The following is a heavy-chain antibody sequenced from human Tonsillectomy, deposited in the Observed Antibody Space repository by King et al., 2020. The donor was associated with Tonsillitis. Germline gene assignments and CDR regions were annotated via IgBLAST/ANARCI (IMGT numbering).Heavy chain of an antibody. Sequence: VQLVESGGGVVQPGRSLRLSCAASGFTFSSYGMHWVRQAPGKGLEWVAVISYDGSNKYYADSVKGRFTISRDNSKNTLYLQMNSLRAEDTAVYYCAKDLGQVVVVPYGMDVWGHGTTVTVSS. D-gene: IGHD2-2*01. V-gene: IGHV3-30*18. CDR3: AKDLGQVVVVPYGMDV. CDR1: GFTFSSYG. J-gene: IGHJ6*02. CDR2: ISYDGSNK.